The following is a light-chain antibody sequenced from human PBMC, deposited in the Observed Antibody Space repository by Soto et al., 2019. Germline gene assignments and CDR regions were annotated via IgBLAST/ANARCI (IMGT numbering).Light chain of an antibody. J-gene: IGKJ1*01. CDR3: QQYVRPRLT. Sequence: EIVMTQSPATLSVSPGEGATLSCRASQGIGSTLAWYQQKPGQTPRLLIYDTSIRATGVPARFRASESGTEFTLTITSLKSEDFAVYYCQQYVRPRLTFGQGTKGDIK. CDR1: QGIGST. V-gene: IGKV3-15*01. CDR2: DTS.